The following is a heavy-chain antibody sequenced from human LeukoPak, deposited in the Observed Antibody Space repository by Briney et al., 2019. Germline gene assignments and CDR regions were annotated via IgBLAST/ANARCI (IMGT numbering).Heavy chain of an antibody. J-gene: IGHJ4*02. Sequence: GGSLRLSCAASGFSFNTYAMNWVRQAPGKGPEWVAHIKQDASQEDHVDSVKGRFTISRDNAKNSLYLQMNSLRAEDTAVYYCARGVVYPTWSGPHWSDYWGQGTLVTVSS. V-gene: IGHV3-7*01. CDR1: GFSFNTYA. D-gene: IGHD3-3*01. CDR2: IKQDASQE. CDR3: ARGVVYPTWSGPHWSDY.